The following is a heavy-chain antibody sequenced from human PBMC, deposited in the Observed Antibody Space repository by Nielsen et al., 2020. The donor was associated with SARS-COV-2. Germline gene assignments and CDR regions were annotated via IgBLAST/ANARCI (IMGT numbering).Heavy chain of an antibody. CDR2: ISSNGGST. V-gene: IGHV3-64*01. D-gene: IGHD2-15*01. J-gene: IGHJ3*02. CDR1: GFTFSSYA. Sequence: GESLKISCAASGFTFSSYAMHWVRQAPGKGLEYVSAISSNGGSTYYANSVKGRFTIPRDNSKNTLYLQMGSLRAEDTAVYYCAKAGVAATPLAFDIWGQGTMVTVSS. CDR3: AKAGVAATPLAFDI.